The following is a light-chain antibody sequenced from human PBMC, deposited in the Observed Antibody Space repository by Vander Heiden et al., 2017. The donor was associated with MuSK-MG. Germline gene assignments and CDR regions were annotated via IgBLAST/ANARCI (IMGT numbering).Light chain of an antibody. Sequence: IHMTQPPSSLSASVADRVTITCRAGQSISSYLTWYQQKPGKAPKLLIYAASSLQGGVPSRFSGSGSGTDFTLTISSLQPEDFATYYCQQSYTTTFTFGPGTKVDIK. J-gene: IGKJ3*01. CDR1: QSISSY. CDR2: AAS. V-gene: IGKV1-39*01. CDR3: QQSYTTTFT.